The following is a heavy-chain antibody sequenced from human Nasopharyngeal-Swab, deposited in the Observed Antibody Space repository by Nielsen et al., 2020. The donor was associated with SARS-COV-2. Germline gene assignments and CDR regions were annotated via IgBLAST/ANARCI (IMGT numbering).Heavy chain of an antibody. CDR3: ARPSYTFGGVIVAGAFDY. CDR2: ISSSSSTI. V-gene: IGHV3-48*01. J-gene: IGHJ4*02. Sequence: VRQAPGKGLEWVSYISSSSSTIYYADSVKGRFTISRDNSKNTLYLQMNSLRAEDTAVYYCARPSYTFGGVIVAGAFDYWGQGTLVTVSS. D-gene: IGHD3-16*02.